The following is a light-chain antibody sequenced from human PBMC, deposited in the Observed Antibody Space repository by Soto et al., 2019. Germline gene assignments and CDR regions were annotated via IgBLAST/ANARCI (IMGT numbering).Light chain of an antibody. CDR1: SSDVGGYNY. CDR2: EVY. J-gene: IGLJ2*01. Sequence: QSVLTQPPSASGSPGQSVTISCTGTSSDVGGYNYVSWYQHHPDKAPKLIIYEVYKRPSGVPDRFSGSKSGNTASLTVSGLQAEDEAEYYCSSYAASDSFVVFGGGTK. CDR3: SSYAASDSFVV. V-gene: IGLV2-8*01.